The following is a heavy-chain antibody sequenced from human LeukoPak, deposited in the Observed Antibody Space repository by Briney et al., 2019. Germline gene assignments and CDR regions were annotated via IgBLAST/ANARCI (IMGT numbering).Heavy chain of an antibody. Sequence: SETLSLTCTVSGGSISSSSYYWGWIRQPPGKGLEWIGSIYYSGSTYYNPSLRSRVTISLDTSKNQYSLKLRSVTAVDTAVYYCARDVHDILPTYWGQGTLVTVSS. V-gene: IGHV4-39*07. D-gene: IGHD3-9*01. J-gene: IGHJ4*02. CDR2: IYYSGST. CDR3: ARDVHDILPTY. CDR1: GGSISSSSYY.